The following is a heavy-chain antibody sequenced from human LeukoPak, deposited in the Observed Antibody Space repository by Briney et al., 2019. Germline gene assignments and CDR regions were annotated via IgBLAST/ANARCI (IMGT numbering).Heavy chain of an antibody. CDR1: GFTLSSYS. CDR2: ITWSGSTI. D-gene: IGHD5-24*01. J-gene: IGHJ6*02. V-gene: IGHV3-48*02. CDR3: ARVSYNYYGMDV. Sequence: GGSLRLSCAASGFTLSSYSMNWVRQAPGKGLEWISHITWSGSTIFYADSVKGRFTISRDNAKNSLYLQVNSLRDEDTAVYYCARVSYNYYGMDVWGQGTTVTVSS.